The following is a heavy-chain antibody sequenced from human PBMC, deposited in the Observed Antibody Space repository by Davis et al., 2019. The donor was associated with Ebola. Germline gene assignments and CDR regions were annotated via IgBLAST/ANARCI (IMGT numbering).Heavy chain of an antibody. J-gene: IGHJ4*02. D-gene: IGHD3-22*01. V-gene: IGHV4-34*01. CDR1: CGSFRGYF. CDR3: ARQSGYHPFDY. CDR2: VSRSGDT. Sequence: SETLSLTCAVYCGSFRGYFWSWIRQPPGKGLEWIGEVSRSGDTNYNPSLKSRVTISVDTSKNQFSLKLSSVTAADTAVYYCARQSGYHPFDYWGQGTLVTVSS.